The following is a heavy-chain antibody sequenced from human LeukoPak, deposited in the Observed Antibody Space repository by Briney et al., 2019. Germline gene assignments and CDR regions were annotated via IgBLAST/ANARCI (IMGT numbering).Heavy chain of an antibody. CDR2: IWSDGSNR. V-gene: IGHV3-33*01. J-gene: IGHJ3*01. Sequence: GGSLRLSCVASGFTFSSYGMHWVRQAPGKGLEWVAIIWSDGSNRYYADSVKGRFTISRDNSKNTLYLQMSSLRAEDTAVYYCARADSSSWPGEAFDAWGQGTMVTVSS. CDR3: ARADSSSWPGEAFDA. D-gene: IGHD6-13*01. CDR1: GFTFSSYG.